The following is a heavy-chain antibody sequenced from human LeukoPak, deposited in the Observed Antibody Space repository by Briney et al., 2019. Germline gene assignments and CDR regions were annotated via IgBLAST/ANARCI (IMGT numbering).Heavy chain of an antibody. V-gene: IGHV4-59*01. D-gene: IGHD4-17*01. Sequence: SETVSLTCTVSGGSISSYYWSWIRQPPGKGLEWIGYIYYSGSTNYNPSLKSRVTISVDTSKNQFSLKLSSVTAADTAVYYCARIGYDYGDYGDYWGQGTLVTVSS. J-gene: IGHJ4*02. CDR2: IYYSGST. CDR3: ARIGYDYGDYGDY. CDR1: GGSISSYY.